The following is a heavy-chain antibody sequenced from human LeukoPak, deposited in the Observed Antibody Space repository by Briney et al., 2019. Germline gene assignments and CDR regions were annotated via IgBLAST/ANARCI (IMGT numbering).Heavy chain of an antibody. CDR1: GGSFSGYY. V-gene: IGHV4-38-2*01. D-gene: IGHD3/OR15-3a*01. CDR2: IYHTGST. CDR3: AKTRDDLLVGHIDY. Sequence: SETLSLTCAVYGGSFSGYYWGWIRQSPGKGLEWIGSIYHTGSTYYNPSLKSRLTISVDTSKNQCSLKLSSVTAADTAVYYCAKTRDDLLVGHIDYWGQGTLVTVSS. J-gene: IGHJ4*02.